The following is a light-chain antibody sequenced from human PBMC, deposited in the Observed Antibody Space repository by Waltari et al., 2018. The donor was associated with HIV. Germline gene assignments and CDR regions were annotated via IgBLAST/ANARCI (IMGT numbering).Light chain of an antibody. V-gene: IGKV4-1*01. Sequence: DFVMTQSTDSLAVSLGERATINCKSSQRVLSSATKKHSLAWYQQKPGQPPKLLISWASTRESVVPAGFSGSGSGTDFTLTINNLQAEDVAVYYCQQYYTTPLSFGGGTKVEIK. J-gene: IGKJ4*01. CDR2: WAS. CDR1: QRVLSSATKKHS. CDR3: QQYYTTPLS.